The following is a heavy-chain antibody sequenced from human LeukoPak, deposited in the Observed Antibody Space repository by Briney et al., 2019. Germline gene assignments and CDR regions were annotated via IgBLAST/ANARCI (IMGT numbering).Heavy chain of an antibody. Sequence: SETLSLTCAVSGGSISYHYWSWIRQPPGQGLGWIGNAYYSGSTKYNPSLKSRVTISVDTSKNELSLRLSSVTAADTAMYYCAREKYGGSNDYWGQGILVTVSS. J-gene: IGHJ4*02. CDR1: GGSISYHY. D-gene: IGHD1-26*01. CDR2: AYYSGST. V-gene: IGHV4-59*11. CDR3: AREKYGGSNDY.